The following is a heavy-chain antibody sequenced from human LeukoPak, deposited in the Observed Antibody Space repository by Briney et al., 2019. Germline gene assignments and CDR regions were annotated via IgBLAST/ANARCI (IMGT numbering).Heavy chain of an antibody. CDR1: GGSISSGGYY. J-gene: IGHJ4*02. D-gene: IGHD6-19*01. CDR2: IYHSGST. CDR3: ARVGYSSGWLDY. V-gene: IGHV4-30-2*01. Sequence: PSETLSLTCTVSGGSISSGGYYWSWIRQPPGKGLEWIGYIYHSGSTYYNPSLKSRVTISVDRSKNQFSLKLSSVTAADTAVYYCARVGYSSGWLDYWGQGTLVTVSS.